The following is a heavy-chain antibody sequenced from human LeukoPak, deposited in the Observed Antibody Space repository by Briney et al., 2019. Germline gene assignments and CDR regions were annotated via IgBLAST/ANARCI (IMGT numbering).Heavy chain of an antibody. Sequence: PGGSLRLSCGASGFTFSSYSMNWVRQAPGKGLEWVSCIGSSGNYIYYADSVKGRFTISRDNAKNSLYLLMNSLRAEDTAVYYCARTHVADDITMPGWGQGTLVTVSS. V-gene: IGHV3-21*01. CDR2: IGSSGNYI. CDR3: ARTHVADDITMPG. J-gene: IGHJ4*02. CDR1: GFTFSSYS. D-gene: IGHD3-10*01.